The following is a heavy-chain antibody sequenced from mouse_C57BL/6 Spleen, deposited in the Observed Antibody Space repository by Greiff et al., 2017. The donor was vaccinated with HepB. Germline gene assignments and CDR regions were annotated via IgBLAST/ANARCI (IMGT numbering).Heavy chain of an antibody. V-gene: IGHV1-82*01. CDR2: IYPGDGDT. CDR3: ASLYYDYDDDY. J-gene: IGHJ2*01. CDR1: GYAFSSSW. D-gene: IGHD2-4*01. Sequence: VKLKESGPELVKPGASVKISCKASGYAFSSSWMNWVKQRPGKGLEWIGRIYPGDGDTNYNGKFKGKATLTADKSSSTAYMQRSSLTSEDSAVYFWASLYYDYDDDYWGQGTTLTVSS.